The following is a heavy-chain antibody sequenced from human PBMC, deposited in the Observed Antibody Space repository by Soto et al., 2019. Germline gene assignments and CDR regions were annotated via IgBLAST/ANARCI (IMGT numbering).Heavy chain of an antibody. Sequence: GASVKVSCKASGYTFTGYYIHWVRQAPGQGLEWMGWINPIIGNTNYAQKFQGRVTITTNESTSTAYMELSSLRSEDTAVYYCARDPMEEGGVGIAARPRLYYYYGMDVWGQGTTVTVSS. J-gene: IGHJ6*02. V-gene: IGHV1-8*03. CDR2: INPIIGNT. CDR1: GYTFTGYY. CDR3: ARDPMEEGGVGIAARPRLYYYYGMDV. D-gene: IGHD6-6*01.